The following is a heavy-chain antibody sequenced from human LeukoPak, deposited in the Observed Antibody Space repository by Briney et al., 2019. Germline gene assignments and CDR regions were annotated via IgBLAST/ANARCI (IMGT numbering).Heavy chain of an antibody. CDR3: ARDSLGVVVPAAIPIDNWFDP. V-gene: IGHV1-2*02. CDR2: INPNSGGT. CDR1: GYTFTGYY. Sequence: ASVKVSCKASGYTFTGYYMHWVRQAPGQGLEWMGWINPNSGGTNYAQKFQGRVTMTRDTSISTAYMELSRLRSDDTAVYYCARDSLGVVVPAAIPIDNWFDPWGQGTLVTVSS. J-gene: IGHJ5*02. D-gene: IGHD2-2*01.